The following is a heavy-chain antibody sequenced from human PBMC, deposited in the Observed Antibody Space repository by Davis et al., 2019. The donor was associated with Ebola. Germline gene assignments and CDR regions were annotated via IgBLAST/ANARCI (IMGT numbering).Heavy chain of an antibody. J-gene: IGHJ4*02. V-gene: IGHV3-74*01. CDR2: ISGDESTT. CDR3: ARTQFYFDS. Sequence: GESLKISCAASEFTFSDYWMHWVRQAPGKGLVWVSRISGDESTTDYADSVKGRFTNSRDNVKNMLYLQMNSLRAEDTAVYYCARTQFYFDSWGQGILVTVSS. CDR1: EFTFSDYW.